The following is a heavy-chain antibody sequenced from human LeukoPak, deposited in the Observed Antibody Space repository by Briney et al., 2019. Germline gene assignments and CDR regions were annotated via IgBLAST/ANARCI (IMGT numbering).Heavy chain of an antibody. D-gene: IGHD6-13*01. CDR1: GGSISSSSYY. CDR3: ARNRWYGISRGGDFDY. CDR2: IYYSGST. V-gene: IGHV4-39*01. Sequence: ASETLSLTCTVSGGSISSSSYYWGWIRQPPGKGLEWIGSIYYSGSTYYNPSLKSRVTISVDTSKNQFSLKLSSVTAADTAVYYCARNRWYGISRGGDFDYWGQGTLVTVSS. J-gene: IGHJ4*02.